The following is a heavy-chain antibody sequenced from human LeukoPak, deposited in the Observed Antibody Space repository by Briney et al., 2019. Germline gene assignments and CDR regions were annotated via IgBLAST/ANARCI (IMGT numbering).Heavy chain of an antibody. J-gene: IGHJ6*03. Sequence: PGGSLRLSCAASGFTFSSYSMNWVRQAPGKGLEWVSSISSSSSYIYYADSVKGRFTISRDNAKNSLYLQMNSLRAEDTAVYYCARDGRGYSGYDSDYYYYMDVWGKGTTVTVSS. CDR3: ARDGRGYSGYDSDYYYYMDV. CDR1: GFTFSSYS. D-gene: IGHD5-12*01. CDR2: ISSSSSYI. V-gene: IGHV3-21*01.